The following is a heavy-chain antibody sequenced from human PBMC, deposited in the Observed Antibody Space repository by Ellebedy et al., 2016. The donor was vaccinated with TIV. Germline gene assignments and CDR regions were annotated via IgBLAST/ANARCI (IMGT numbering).Heavy chain of an antibody. CDR3: ARSLYYGSGSYSDYYYYGMDV. Sequence: SETLSLTXAVYGGSFSGYYWGWIRQPPGKGLEWIGEINHSGSTNYNPSLKSRVTISVDTSKNQFSLKLSSVTAADTAVYYCARSLYYGSGSYSDYYYYGMDVWGRGTTVTVSS. CDR1: GGSFSGYY. J-gene: IGHJ6*02. V-gene: IGHV4-34*01. D-gene: IGHD3-10*01. CDR2: INHSGST.